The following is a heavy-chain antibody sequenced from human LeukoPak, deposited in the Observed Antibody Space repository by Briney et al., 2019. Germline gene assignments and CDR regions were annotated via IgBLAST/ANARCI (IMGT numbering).Heavy chain of an antibody. CDR1: GGSTSSSSYY. J-gene: IGHJ3*02. CDR3: ARTYYYGSGSLLDAFDI. Sequence: SEALSLTCTVSGGSTSSSSYYWGWIRQPPGKGLEWIGSIYYSGITYYNPSLKSRVTISVDTSKNQFSLKLSSVTAADTAVYYCARTYYYGSGSLLDAFDIWGQGTMVTVSS. V-gene: IGHV4-39*01. CDR2: IYYSGIT. D-gene: IGHD3-10*01.